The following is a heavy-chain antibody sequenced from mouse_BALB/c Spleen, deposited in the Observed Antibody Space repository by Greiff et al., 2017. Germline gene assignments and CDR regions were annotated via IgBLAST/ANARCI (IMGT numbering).Heavy chain of an antibody. D-gene: IGHD1-2*01. J-gene: IGHJ2*01. Sequence: EVKLMESGGGLVQPGGSRKLSCAASGFTFSSFGMHWVRQAPEKGLEWVAYIRSGSSTIYYADTVKGRFTISRDNPKNTLFLQMTSLRSEDTAMYYCARSFSSLRLLYYFDYWGQGTTLTVSS. CDR3: ARSFSSLRLLYYFDY. V-gene: IGHV5-17*02. CDR1: GFTFSSFG. CDR2: IRSGSSTI.